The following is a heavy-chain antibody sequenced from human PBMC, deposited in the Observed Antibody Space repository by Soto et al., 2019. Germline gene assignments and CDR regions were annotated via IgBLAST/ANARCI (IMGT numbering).Heavy chain of an antibody. CDR3: SRRAPEGFDP. J-gene: IGHJ5*02. CDR2: MYYSGST. CDR1: GGSICRSSYY. Sequence: SETLSLTCNVSGGSICRSSYYWGWIRQPPGKGLEWIGSMYYSGSTYYNPSLKSRVTISIDTPKNQLSLKLTSVTAADTAVYYCSRRAPEGFDPWGQGTLVTASS. V-gene: IGHV4-39*01.